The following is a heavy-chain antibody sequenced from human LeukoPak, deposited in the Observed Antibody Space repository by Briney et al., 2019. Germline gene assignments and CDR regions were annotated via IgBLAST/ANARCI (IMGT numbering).Heavy chain of an antibody. CDR3: ARSASPRWFDY. D-gene: IGHD2-15*01. Sequence: PSETLSLTCTVSGGSISSYYWSWIRQPPGKGLEWIGYIYYSGSTNYNPSLKSRVTISVDTSKNQFSLKLSSVTAADTAVYYRARSASPRWFDYWGQGTLVTVSS. CDR2: IYYSGST. CDR1: GGSISSYY. V-gene: IGHV4-59*01. J-gene: IGHJ4*02.